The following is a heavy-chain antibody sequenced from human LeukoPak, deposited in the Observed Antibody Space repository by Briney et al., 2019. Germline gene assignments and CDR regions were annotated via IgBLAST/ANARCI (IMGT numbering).Heavy chain of an antibody. CDR3: ARDWSHRCFDY. Sequence: GGSLRLSCAASGFTFSSYEMNWVRQAPGKGLEWVSVIYSADGGGSTYYADSVKGRFTISRDNSKNTLYLQMNSLRAEDTAVYYCARDWSHRCFDYWGQGTLVTVSS. J-gene: IGHJ4*02. CDR2: IYSADGGGST. D-gene: IGHD3-3*01. CDR1: GFTFSSYE. V-gene: IGHV3-53*01.